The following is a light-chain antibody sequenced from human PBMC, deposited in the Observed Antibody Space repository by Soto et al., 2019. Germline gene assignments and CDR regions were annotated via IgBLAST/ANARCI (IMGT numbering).Light chain of an antibody. CDR1: SSNIGNNY. CDR3: ETWDSRLRVVV. V-gene: IGLV1-51*01. Sequence: QSVLTQPPSVSAAPRQKVTISCSGSSSNIGNNYVSWYHRLPGTAPKLLIYDNNERPSGIPDRFSGSKSGKSATLDITGLQTGDEGDYYCETWDSRLRVVVFGGGTKLTVL. CDR2: DNN. J-gene: IGLJ2*01.